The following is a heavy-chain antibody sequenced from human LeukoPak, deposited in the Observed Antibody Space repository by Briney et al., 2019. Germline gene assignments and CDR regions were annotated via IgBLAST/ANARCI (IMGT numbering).Heavy chain of an antibody. Sequence: SETLSLTCTVSGGSINSYYWSWIRQPAGKGLEWLGRIYTSGSTNYNPSLKSRVTMSVDTSKNQFSLKLSSVTAADTAMYYCAVHYYGSGSYYNFDYWGQGTLVTVSS. J-gene: IGHJ4*02. D-gene: IGHD3-10*01. CDR1: GGSINSYY. CDR3: AVHYYGSGSYYNFDY. CDR2: IYTSGST. V-gene: IGHV4-4*07.